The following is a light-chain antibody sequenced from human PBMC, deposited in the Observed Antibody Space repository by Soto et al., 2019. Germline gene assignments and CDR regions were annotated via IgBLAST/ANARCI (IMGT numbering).Light chain of an antibody. CDR3: QTCRRTLFT. CDR1: ETVGNY. V-gene: IGKV3-20*01. J-gene: IGKJ1*01. Sequence: EIVLTQSPGTLSLSPGDRATLSCRASETVGNYLAWYQQKPGQAPRLVIFDASNRASGIPDRFSGREAGKDFTLTISEPEDEDLAKYYYQTCRRTLFTFGEGTKVEIK. CDR2: DAS.